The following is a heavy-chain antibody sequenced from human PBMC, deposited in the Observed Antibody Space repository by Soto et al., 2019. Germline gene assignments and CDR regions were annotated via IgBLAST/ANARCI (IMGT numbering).Heavy chain of an antibody. CDR3: ARLGIGWEFPFDY. CDR1: GGSVSNDAYY. J-gene: IGHJ4*02. V-gene: IGHV4-61*08. CDR2: IYHSGST. Sequence: QVQLQESGPGLVKPSETLSLTCIVSGGSVSNDAYYWSWIRQPPGKGLEWIGYIYHSGSTYYNPSLKSRVIISADTSANQFALKVSSVAAADTAVYYWARLGIGWEFPFDYWGQGTLVNVSS. D-gene: IGHD1-26*01.